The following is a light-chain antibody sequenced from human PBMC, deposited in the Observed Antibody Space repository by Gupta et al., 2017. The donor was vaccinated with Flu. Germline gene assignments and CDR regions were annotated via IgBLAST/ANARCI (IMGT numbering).Light chain of an antibody. J-gene: IGLJ3*02. CDR1: SGHSSYA. CDR2: LSSDGSH. Sequence: QSPSASASLGASVKLTCTLSSGHSSYAIAWHQQQPEKGPRYLMKLSSDGSHSKGDGIPDRFSGSSSGAERYLTISSLQSEDEADYYCQTWGTGIRVFGGGTKLTVL. CDR3: QTWGTGIRV. V-gene: IGLV4-69*01.